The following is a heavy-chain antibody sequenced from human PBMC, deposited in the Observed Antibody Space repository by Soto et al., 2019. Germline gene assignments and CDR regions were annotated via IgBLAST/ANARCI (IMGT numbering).Heavy chain of an antibody. D-gene: IGHD3-16*01. Sequence: GSLRLSCAASGFTFSSFAMSWVRQAPGKGLERVSAISGSGGGTYYADSVKGRVTISRDNSKNTLSLQMNSLRAEDTAVYYCAKLGVAGTYDAFDVWGRGTMVTVSS. CDR1: GFTFSSFA. J-gene: IGHJ3*01. CDR2: ISGSGGGT. V-gene: IGHV3-23*01. CDR3: AKLGVAGTYDAFDV.